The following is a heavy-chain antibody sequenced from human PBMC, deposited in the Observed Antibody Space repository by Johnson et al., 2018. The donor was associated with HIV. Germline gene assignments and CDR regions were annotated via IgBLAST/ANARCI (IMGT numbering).Heavy chain of an antibody. V-gene: IGHV3-15*01. D-gene: IGHD3-16*01. CDR1: GFSFTNAW. CDR3: TTDLIVVIPIGAFDV. Sequence: VQLVESGGGVVQPGRSLRLSCAAAGFSFTNAWMSWVRQAPGKGLEWVARIKSKSDGGTTDYAAPVKGRFTISRDDSKNTLYLQMNSLKTEDTAVYYCTTDLIVVIPIGAFDVWGQGTTVTV. CDR2: IKSKSDGGTT. J-gene: IGHJ3*01.